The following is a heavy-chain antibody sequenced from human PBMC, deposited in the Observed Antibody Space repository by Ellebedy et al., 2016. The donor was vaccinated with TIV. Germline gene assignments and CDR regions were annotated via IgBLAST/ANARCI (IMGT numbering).Heavy chain of an antibody. CDR1: GGSISSYY. D-gene: IGHD4-17*01. CDR2: IYYSGST. V-gene: IGHV4-59*01. J-gene: IGHJ2*01. CDR3: ARGYYYGDYGWYFDL. Sequence: MPSETLSLICTVSGGSISSYYWSWIRQPPGKGLEWIGYIYYSGSTNYNPSLKSRVTISVDTSKNQFSLKLSSVTAADTAVYSCARGYYYGDYGWYFDLWGRGTLVTVSS.